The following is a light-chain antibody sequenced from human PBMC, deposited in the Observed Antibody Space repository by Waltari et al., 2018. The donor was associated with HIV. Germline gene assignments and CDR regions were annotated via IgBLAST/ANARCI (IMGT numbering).Light chain of an antibody. CDR3: QQYYTTSLFT. CDR1: QSVLSSSNNKNY. V-gene: IGKV4-1*01. Sequence: DIVMTQSPDSLAVSLGERATINCKSSQSVLSSSNNKNYLAWYQQKPGQPPKLLIYWASTRESGVPDRFSGGGSGTDFTLTISSLQAEDVAVYYCQQYYTTSLFTFGPGTKVDIK. CDR2: WAS. J-gene: IGKJ3*01.